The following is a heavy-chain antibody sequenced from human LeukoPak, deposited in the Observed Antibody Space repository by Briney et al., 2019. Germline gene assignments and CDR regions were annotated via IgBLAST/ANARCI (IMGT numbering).Heavy chain of an antibody. V-gene: IGHV3-30*02. CDR1: GFTFSSYG. CDR3: AKGPHYDFWSGQNWFDP. J-gene: IGHJ5*02. D-gene: IGHD3-3*01. CDR2: IRYDGSNK. Sequence: GGSLRLSCAASGFTFSSYGMHWVRQAPGKGLEWVAFIRYDGSNKYYADSVKGRFTISRDNSKNTLYLQMNSLRAEDTAVYYCAKGPHYDFWSGQNWFDPWGQGTLVTVSS.